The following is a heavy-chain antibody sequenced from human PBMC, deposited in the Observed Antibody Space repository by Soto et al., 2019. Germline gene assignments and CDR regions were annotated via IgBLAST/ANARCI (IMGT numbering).Heavy chain of an antibody. CDR1: GYTFTRSG. CDR2: ISSYNGDT. CDR3: EREGLAAYYYYGMDV. V-gene: IGHV1-18*01. Sequence: QVQLVQSGAEVKKPGASVKVSCKASGYTFTRSGISWVRQAPGQGPEWMGWISSYNGDTNYAQTFQGRVTMTTDTTTSTAYMEMRSLRSDDTDVYDCEREGLAAYYYYGMDVWGQGTPVTVSS. J-gene: IGHJ6*02.